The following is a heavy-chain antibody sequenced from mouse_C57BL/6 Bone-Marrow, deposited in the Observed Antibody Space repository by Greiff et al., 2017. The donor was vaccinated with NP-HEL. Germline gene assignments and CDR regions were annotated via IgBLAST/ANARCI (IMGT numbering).Heavy chain of an antibody. CDR2: ISYSGST. CDR1: GYSITSDY. J-gene: IGHJ4*01. V-gene: IGHV3-8*01. D-gene: IGHD2-4*01. Sequence: EVKLLESGPGLTKPSQTLSLTCSVTGYSITSDYWNWIRKFPGNKLEYMGYISYSGSTYYNPSLKSRISITRDTSKNQYYLQLNSVTTEDTATYYCARLLYDDYDDYAMDYWGQGTSVTVSS. CDR3: ARLLYDDYDDYAMDY.